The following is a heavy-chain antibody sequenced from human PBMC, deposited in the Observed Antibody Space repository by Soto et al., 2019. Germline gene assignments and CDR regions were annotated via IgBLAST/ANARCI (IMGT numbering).Heavy chain of an antibody. Sequence: EVQLLEAGGGLVQPGGSLRLSCAASGFTFSSYAMSWVRQAPGKGLEWVSAISGSGGSTYYADSVKGRFTISRDNSKNTLYLQMNGLRAEDTAVYYCAGRGYCSGGRCYPIYYYYYGMDVWGQGTTVTVSS. CDR1: GFTFSSYA. V-gene: IGHV3-23*01. CDR2: ISGSGGST. D-gene: IGHD2-15*01. CDR3: AGRGYCSGGRCYPIYYYYYGMDV. J-gene: IGHJ6*02.